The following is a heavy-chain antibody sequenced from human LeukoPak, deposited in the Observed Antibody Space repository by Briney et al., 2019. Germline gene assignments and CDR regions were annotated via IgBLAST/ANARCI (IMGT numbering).Heavy chain of an antibody. Sequence: PSETLSLTCAVSGYSISSGYRWGWVRQPPGKGPVWIGSIFHGGNTYCNPSLKSRVTMSIDTSMNQFSLNLTSVTAADTAVYFCARTLYCSGATCFSPELLDTWGQGTLVTVSS. CDR3: ARTLYCSGATCFSPELLDT. D-gene: IGHD2-15*01. CDR1: GYSISSGYR. CDR2: IFHGGNT. J-gene: IGHJ5*02. V-gene: IGHV4-38-2*01.